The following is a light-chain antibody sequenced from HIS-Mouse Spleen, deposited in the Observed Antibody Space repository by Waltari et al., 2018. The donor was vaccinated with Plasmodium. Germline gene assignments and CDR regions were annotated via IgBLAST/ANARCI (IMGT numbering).Light chain of an antibody. CDR1: VLAKKY. V-gene: IGLV3-27*01. Sequence: SYELTQPSSVSVSPGQTARITCSGDVLAKKYARWFQQKPGQAPVLGIYKDSERPSVIPERFSGSSSGTTVTLTISGAQVEDEADYYCYSAADNNWVFGGGTKLTVL. CDR3: YSAADNNWV. CDR2: KDS. J-gene: IGLJ3*02.